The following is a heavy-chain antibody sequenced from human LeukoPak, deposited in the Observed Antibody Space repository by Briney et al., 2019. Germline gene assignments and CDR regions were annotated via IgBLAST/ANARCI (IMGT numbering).Heavy chain of an antibody. Sequence: GGSLRLSCAAPGFTFSNYGMHWVRQAPGRGLGWVAVISYDESQEYYVESVKGRFTISRDNSRKTVYLQMDSLRADDTAVYYCTRGEEGWYFDVWGRGTMVTVSS. V-gene: IGHV3-33*01. CDR1: GFTFSNYG. J-gene: IGHJ2*01. CDR2: ISYDESQE. CDR3: TRGEEGWYFDV.